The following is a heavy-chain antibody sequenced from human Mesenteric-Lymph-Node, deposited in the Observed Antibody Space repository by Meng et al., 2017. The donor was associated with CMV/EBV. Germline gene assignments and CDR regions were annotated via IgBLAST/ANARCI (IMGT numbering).Heavy chain of an antibody. D-gene: IGHD3-10*01. CDR3: AIYGSGTSYYFDY. CDR2: IYYSGGT. J-gene: IGHJ4*02. Sequence: SGGSINSAGYFWTWIRQEPGKGLEWIGYIYYSGGTHYNPSLKSRVTISADTSKNQFSLNLNSVTAADTAVYYCAIYGSGTSYYFDYWGQGTLVTVSS. V-gene: IGHV4-31*02. CDR1: GGSINSAGYF.